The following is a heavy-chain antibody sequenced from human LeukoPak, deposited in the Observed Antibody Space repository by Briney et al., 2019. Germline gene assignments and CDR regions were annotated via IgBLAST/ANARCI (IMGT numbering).Heavy chain of an antibody. CDR2: IYYSGST. Sequence: TLSLTCTVSGGSISSGGYYWSWIRQHPGKGLEWIGYIYYSGSTYYNPSLKSRVTISVDTSKNQFSLKLSSVTAADTAVYYCARDKGNYDYYGMDVWGQGTTVTVSS. CDR3: ARDKGNYDYYGMDV. D-gene: IGHD6-13*01. CDR1: GGSISSGGYY. J-gene: IGHJ6*02. V-gene: IGHV4-31*03.